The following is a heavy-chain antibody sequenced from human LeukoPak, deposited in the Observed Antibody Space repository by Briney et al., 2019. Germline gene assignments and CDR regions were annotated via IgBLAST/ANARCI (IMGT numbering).Heavy chain of an antibody. Sequence: PGGSLRLSCAASGFTVSSNYMSWVRQAPGKGLEWVSVIYSGGSTYYADSVKGRFTISRDNSKNTLYLQMNSLRAEDTAVYYCARGYVRSTSCYDYWGQGTLVTVSS. V-gene: IGHV3-66*01. D-gene: IGHD2-2*01. J-gene: IGHJ4*02. CDR2: IYSGGST. CDR3: ARGYVRSTSCYDY. CDR1: GFTVSSNY.